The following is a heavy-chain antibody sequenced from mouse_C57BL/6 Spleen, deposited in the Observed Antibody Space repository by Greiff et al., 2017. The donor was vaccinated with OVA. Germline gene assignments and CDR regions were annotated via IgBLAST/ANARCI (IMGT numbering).Heavy chain of an antibody. CDR2: ISSGGSYT. CDR3: ARGGVYYDYDGAGFAY. D-gene: IGHD2-4*01. CDR1: GFTFSSYG. Sequence: EVKVVESGGDLVKPGGSLKLSCAASGFTFSSYGMSWVRQTPDKRLEWVATISSGGSYTYYPDSVKGRFTISRDNAKNTLYLQMSSLKSEDTAMYYCARGGVYYDYDGAGFAYWGQGTLVTVSA. J-gene: IGHJ3*01. V-gene: IGHV5-6*02.